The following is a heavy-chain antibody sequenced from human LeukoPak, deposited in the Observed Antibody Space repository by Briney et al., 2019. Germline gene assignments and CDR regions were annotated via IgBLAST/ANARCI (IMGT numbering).Heavy chain of an antibody. Sequence: GGSLRLSCAASEFDFSSHAMTWVRQAPGKGLEWVSAISTSGSKTYYADSVKGRFTISRDNSKNTLYLQMNSLRAEDTAVYYCANEIRPNDYWGQGTQVTVSS. V-gene: IGHV3-23*01. CDR3: ANEIRPNDY. J-gene: IGHJ4*02. CDR1: EFDFSSHA. CDR2: ISTSGSKT. D-gene: IGHD4-17*01.